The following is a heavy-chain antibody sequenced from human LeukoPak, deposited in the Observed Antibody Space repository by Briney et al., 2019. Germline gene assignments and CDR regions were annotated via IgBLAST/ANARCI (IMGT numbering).Heavy chain of an antibody. CDR1: GFTFSTYA. Sequence: GGSLRLSCAASGFTFSTYAMHWVRQAPGKGLEWVAAISYDGSNKNYADSVKGRFTISRDNSKNTLYLQMNSLRAEDTAVYYCARDQAGSGHYADYWGQGTLVTVSS. CDR3: ARDQAGSGHYADY. V-gene: IGHV3-30*04. D-gene: IGHD3-10*01. J-gene: IGHJ4*02. CDR2: ISYDGSNK.